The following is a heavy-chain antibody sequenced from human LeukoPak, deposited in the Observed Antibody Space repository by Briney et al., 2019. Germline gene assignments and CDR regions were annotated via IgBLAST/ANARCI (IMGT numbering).Heavy chain of an antibody. Sequence: PGGSLRLSCAASGFTFSSYEMNWVRQAPGKGLEWISYITNSGNTIYYADSVKGRFTISRDDAKNSLYLQMNSLRAEDTAVYYCARPRITVFGVVPWAFDVWGQGTMVTASS. V-gene: IGHV3-48*03. CDR3: ARPRITVFGVVPWAFDV. D-gene: IGHD3-3*01. CDR2: ITNSGNTI. J-gene: IGHJ3*01. CDR1: GFTFSSYE.